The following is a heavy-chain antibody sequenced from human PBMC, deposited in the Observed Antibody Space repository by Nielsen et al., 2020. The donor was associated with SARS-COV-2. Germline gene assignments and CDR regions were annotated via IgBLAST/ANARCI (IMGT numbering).Heavy chain of an antibody. V-gene: IGHV4-39*07. CDR3: ARVGRGSGSYPYFDY. CDR1: GGSISSSSYY. CDR2: IYYSGST. D-gene: IGHD3-10*01. Sequence: SETLSLTCTVSGGSISSSSYYWGWIRQPPGKGLEWIGSIYYSGSTYYNPSLKSRVTISVDTSKNQFSLKLSSVTAADTAVYYCARVGRGSGSYPYFDYWGQGTLVTVSS. J-gene: IGHJ4*02.